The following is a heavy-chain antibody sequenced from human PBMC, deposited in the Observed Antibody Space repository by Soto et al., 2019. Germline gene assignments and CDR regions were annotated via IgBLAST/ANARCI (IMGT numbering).Heavy chain of an antibody. CDR1: GGTFSSYT. CDR2: IIPILGIA. J-gene: IGHJ6*02. Sequence: ASVKVSCKASGGTFSSYTISWVRQAPEQGLEWMGRIIPILGIANYAQKFQGRVTITADKSASTAYMELSSLRSEDTAVYYCASNGYSSSWYDGAYGMDVWGQGTTVTVSS. D-gene: IGHD6-13*01. CDR3: ASNGYSSSWYDGAYGMDV. V-gene: IGHV1-69*02.